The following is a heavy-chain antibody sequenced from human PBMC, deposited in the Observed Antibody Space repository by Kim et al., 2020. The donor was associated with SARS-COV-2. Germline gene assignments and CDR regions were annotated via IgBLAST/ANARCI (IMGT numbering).Heavy chain of an antibody. CDR3: TRIRWGFYYVMGV. V-gene: IGHV3-15*01. J-gene: IGHJ6*02. D-gene: IGHD2-21*01. Sequence: YAAPVKGRLTISRDESINTLYLQMNSLQTADTAVYYCTRIRWGFYYVMGVWGQGTTVTVS.